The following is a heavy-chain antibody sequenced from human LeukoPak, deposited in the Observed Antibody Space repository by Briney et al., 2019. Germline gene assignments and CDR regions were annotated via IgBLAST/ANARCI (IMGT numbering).Heavy chain of an antibody. Sequence: GGSLRLSCAASGFTFSNSDMHWVRQVPGKGLEWVALIQTAGDTYYPASVKGRFTISRENAKNSFYLQMNSLRAEDTAVYYCARDSRPGYGGAHDIWGPGTMVTVSS. CDR1: GFTFSNSD. J-gene: IGHJ3*02. CDR3: ARDSRPGYGGAHDI. D-gene: IGHD5-12*01. V-gene: IGHV3-13*01. CDR2: IQTAGDT.